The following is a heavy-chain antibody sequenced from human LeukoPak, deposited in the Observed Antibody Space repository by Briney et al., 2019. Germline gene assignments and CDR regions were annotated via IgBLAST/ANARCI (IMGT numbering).Heavy chain of an antibody. CDR2: IYTSGST. CDR1: GGSISSGLYY. J-gene: IGHJ5*02. CDR3: VANRDYKNYDWFDP. V-gene: IGHV4-61*02. D-gene: IGHD4-11*01. Sequence: SETLSLTCTVSGGSISSGLYYWSWIRQPAGKGLEWIGRIYTSGSTNYIPSLKSRVTISVDTSKNQFSLKVTSVIAADTAVYYCVANRDYKNYDWFDPWGQGTLVTVSS.